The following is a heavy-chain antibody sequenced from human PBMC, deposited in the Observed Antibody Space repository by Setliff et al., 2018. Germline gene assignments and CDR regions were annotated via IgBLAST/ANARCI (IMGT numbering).Heavy chain of an antibody. D-gene: IGHD2-15*01. CDR3: ARDRRNIVVAVVNAAFDI. CDR1: SYTFSSYG. V-gene: IGHV1-18*01. Sequence: ASVKVSCQASSYTFSSYGISWVRQAPGQGLEWMGWISAYNGDTNYAQNLQGRVTMTTDTSTSTAYMELRSLRSDDTAVYYCARDRRNIVVAVVNAAFDIWGQGTRVTVSS. CDR2: ISAYNGDT. J-gene: IGHJ3*02.